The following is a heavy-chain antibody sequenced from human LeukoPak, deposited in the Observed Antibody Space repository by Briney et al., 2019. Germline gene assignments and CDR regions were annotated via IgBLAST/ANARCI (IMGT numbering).Heavy chain of an antibody. CDR2: ISSSSSTI. CDR1: GFTFSSYA. CDR3: ARDSGEAKYSSSDYFDY. J-gene: IGHJ4*02. V-gene: IGHV3-48*01. D-gene: IGHD6-6*01. Sequence: GGSLRLSCAASGFTFSSYAMSWVRQAPGKGLEWVSYISSSSSTIYYADSVKGRFTISRDNAKNSLYLQMNSLRAEDTAVYYCARDSGEAKYSSSDYFDYWGQGTLVTVSS.